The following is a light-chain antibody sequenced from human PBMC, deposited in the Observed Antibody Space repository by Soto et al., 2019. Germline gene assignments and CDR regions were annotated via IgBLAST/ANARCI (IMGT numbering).Light chain of an antibody. CDR3: QQYGSAPTWT. Sequence: EIVLTQSPGTLSLSPGERATLSCRASQSVGSSYLAWYQQKPGQAPRLLIYGASSRATGIPERFSGSGYGTDFTLTISRLEHENFAVYYCQQYGSAPTWTFGQGTKVEI. CDR1: QSVGSSY. J-gene: IGKJ1*01. V-gene: IGKV3-20*01. CDR2: GAS.